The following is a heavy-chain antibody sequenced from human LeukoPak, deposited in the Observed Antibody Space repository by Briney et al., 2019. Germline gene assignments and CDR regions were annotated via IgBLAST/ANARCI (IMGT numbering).Heavy chain of an antibody. V-gene: IGHV3-11*06. D-gene: IGHD2-15*01. J-gene: IGHJ6*02. Sequence: PGGSLRLSCAASGFTFSDYYMSWIRQAPGKGLEWVSYISSSSSYTNYADSEKGRFTISRDNAKNSLYLQMNSLRAEDTAVYYCARDRGIVMVAATTYGMDVWGQGTTVTVSS. CDR1: GFTFSDYY. CDR3: ARDRGIVMVAATTYGMDV. CDR2: ISSSSSYT.